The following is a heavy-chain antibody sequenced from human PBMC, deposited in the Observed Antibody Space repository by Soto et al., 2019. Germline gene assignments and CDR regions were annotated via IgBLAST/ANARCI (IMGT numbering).Heavy chain of an antibody. CDR3: ARPTNYGDYDYYYMAV. J-gene: IGHJ6*03. V-gene: IGHV4-39*01. D-gene: IGHD4-17*01. CDR2: IYYSGST. CDR1: GGSISSSSYY. Sequence: QLQLQESGPGLVKPSETLSLTCTVSGGSISSSSYYWGWIRQPPGKGLEWIGSIYYSGSTYYNPSLTSRVTISVDTSKNQFSLKLSSVTAADTAVYYCARPTNYGDYDYYYMAVWGKGTTVTVSS.